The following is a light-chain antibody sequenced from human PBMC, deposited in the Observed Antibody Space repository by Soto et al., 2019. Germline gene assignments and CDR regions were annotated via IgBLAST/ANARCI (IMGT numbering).Light chain of an antibody. J-gene: IGKJ4*01. CDR3: QQYVKWPLT. CDR2: AAS. V-gene: IGKV3-15*01. Sequence: EIVMTQSPATLSVSQGERATLSCRASESVYRNLARYQQKPGQAPTLLIFAASTRATGIPARFSGSGSGTEFTLTISSLQSEDFAVYYCQQYVKWPLTFGGGTKVEIK. CDR1: ESVYRN.